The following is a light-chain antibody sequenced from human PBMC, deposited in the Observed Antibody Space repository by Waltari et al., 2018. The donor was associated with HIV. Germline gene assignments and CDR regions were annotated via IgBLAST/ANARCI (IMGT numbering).Light chain of an antibody. CDR1: DLGSYS. CDR2: YNR. CDR3: QVWDTSSSVI. Sequence: SLVLTQAPSVSVAPGKTAQITCGGNDLGSYSLHWYQHMPGQAPVLVVYYNRDRPSGIPDRFSGSNSGNTATLTITRVEVGDEGDYYCQVWDTSSSVIFGGGTKLTVI. V-gene: IGLV3-21*01. J-gene: IGLJ2*01.